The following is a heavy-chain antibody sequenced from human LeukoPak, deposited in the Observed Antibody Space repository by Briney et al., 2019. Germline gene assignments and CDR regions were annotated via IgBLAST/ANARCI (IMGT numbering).Heavy chain of an antibody. V-gene: IGHV3-21*01. Sequence: GGSLRLSCAASGFTFSSYSMNWVRQAPGKGLEWVSSISSSSSYIYYADSVKGRFTISRDNAKNSLYLQMNSLRAEDTAVYYCAREYYCSGGSCYPRAFDIWGQGTMVTVPS. D-gene: IGHD2-15*01. CDR1: GFTFSSYS. CDR2: ISSSSSYI. CDR3: AREYYCSGGSCYPRAFDI. J-gene: IGHJ3*02.